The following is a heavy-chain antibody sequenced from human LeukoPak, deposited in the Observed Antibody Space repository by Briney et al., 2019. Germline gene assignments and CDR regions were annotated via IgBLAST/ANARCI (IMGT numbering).Heavy chain of an antibody. CDR1: GGTFSSYA. V-gene: IGHV1-69*11. Sequence: GSSVKVSCKASGGTFSSYAISWVRQAPGQGHEWMGWIIPILGTANYAQKFQRRVTITADESTRTAYMELSSPRSDDTAVQYCARDESIAEAGLVYWGQGTLVTVFS. J-gene: IGHJ4*02. CDR2: IIPILGTA. D-gene: IGHD6-13*01. CDR3: ARDESIAEAGLVY.